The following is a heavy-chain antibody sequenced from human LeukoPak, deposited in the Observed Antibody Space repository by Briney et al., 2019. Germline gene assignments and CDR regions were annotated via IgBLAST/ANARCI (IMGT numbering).Heavy chain of an antibody. CDR2: VSGRDDST. J-gene: IGHJ4*02. D-gene: IGHD3-9*01. Sequence: GGSLRLSCAASGCTFSNYAMSWVRRAPGKGLEWVSAVSGRDDSTYYADSVKGRFTISRDTSKNTLYLQMNSLRAEDTAVYYCAKWGDYDILTGYYDSDYWGQGTLVTVSS. V-gene: IGHV3-23*01. CDR1: GCTFSNYA. CDR3: AKWGDYDILTGYYDSDY.